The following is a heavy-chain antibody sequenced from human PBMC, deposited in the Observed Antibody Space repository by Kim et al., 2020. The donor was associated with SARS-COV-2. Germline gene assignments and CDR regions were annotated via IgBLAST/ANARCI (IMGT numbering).Heavy chain of an antibody. Sequence: TQKFQGRVPITRDTAASTAYMELSSLRSEDTAVYYCASIGVDYGDSYFDYWGQGTLVTVSS. D-gene: IGHD4-17*01. J-gene: IGHJ4*02. CDR3: ASIGVDYGDSYFDY. V-gene: IGHV1-3*01.